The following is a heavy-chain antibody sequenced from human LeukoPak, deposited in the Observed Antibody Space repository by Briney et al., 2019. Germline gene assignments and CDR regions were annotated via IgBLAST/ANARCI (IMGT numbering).Heavy chain of an antibody. Sequence: PSETLSLTCAVYGGSFSGYYWSWIRQPPGKGLEWIGEINHSGSTNYNPSLKSRVTISVDTSKNQFSLKLSSVIAADTAVYYCAISYSSSSGWFDPWGQGTLVTVSS. CDR1: GGSFSGYY. V-gene: IGHV4-34*01. CDR3: AISYSSSSGWFDP. J-gene: IGHJ5*02. CDR2: INHSGST. D-gene: IGHD6-6*01.